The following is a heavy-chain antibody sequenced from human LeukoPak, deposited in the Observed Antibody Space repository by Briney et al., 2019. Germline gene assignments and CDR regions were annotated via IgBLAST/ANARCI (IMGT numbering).Heavy chain of an antibody. CDR1: GYTFTNYG. CDR3: ARGGLYTGTTSPFDY. Sequence: ASVKVSCKASGYTFTNYGISWVRQAPGQGLEWMGWISAYNGNTNYAQKFQGGVTMTTDTSTSTANMELRSLRSDDTAVYYCARGGLYTGTTSPFDYWGQGTLVTVSS. D-gene: IGHD1-1*01. V-gene: IGHV1-18*01. J-gene: IGHJ4*02. CDR2: ISAYNGNT.